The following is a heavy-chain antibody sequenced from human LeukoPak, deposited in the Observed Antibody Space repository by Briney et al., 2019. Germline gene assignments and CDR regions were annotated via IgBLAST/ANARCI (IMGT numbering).Heavy chain of an antibody. CDR1: GYTFTGYY. CDR3: ARANSLYCGSTSCLFDY. D-gene: IGHD2-2*01. V-gene: IGHV1-2*02. Sequence: ASVKVSCKASGYTFTGYYIHWVRQHPGQGLEWMAWINPNSGGTYYAQNFHDRITMTRDTSISTAYMELSRLRSDDTAIYYCARANSLYCGSTSCLFDYWGQGTLVTVSS. J-gene: IGHJ4*02. CDR2: INPNSGGT.